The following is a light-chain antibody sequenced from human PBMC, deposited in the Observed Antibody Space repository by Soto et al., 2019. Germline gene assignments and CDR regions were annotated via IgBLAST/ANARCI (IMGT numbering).Light chain of an antibody. V-gene: IGLV2-14*01. CDR3: SSYTSSSTLEV. J-gene: IGLJ2*01. CDR2: DVS. Sequence: QSALTQPASVSGSPGQSITISCTGTSSDVGGYNYVSWYQQHPGKAPKLMIYDVSNRPSGVSTRFSGSKSGNTASRTISGVQAEDVADYYCSSYTSSSTLEVFGGGTKLTVL. CDR1: SSDVGGYNY.